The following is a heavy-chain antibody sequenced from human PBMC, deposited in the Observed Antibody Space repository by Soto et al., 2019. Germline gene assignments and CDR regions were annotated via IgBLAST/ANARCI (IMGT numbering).Heavy chain of an antibody. D-gene: IGHD2-2*01. Sequence: SETLSLTCTVSGGSISSGGYYWSWIRQHPGKGLEWIGYIYYSGSTYYNPSLKSRVTISVDTSKNQFSLKLSSVTAADTAVYYCARDPGQYQLLSGWFDPWGQGTLVTVSS. CDR2: IYYSGST. CDR3: ARDPGQYQLLSGWFDP. V-gene: IGHV4-31*02. J-gene: IGHJ5*02. CDR1: GGSISSGGYY.